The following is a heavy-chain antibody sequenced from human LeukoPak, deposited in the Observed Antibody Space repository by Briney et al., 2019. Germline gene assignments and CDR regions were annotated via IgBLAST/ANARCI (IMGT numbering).Heavy chain of an antibody. Sequence: SVKVSCKASGYTFTSYDINWVRQATGQGLEWMGWMNPNSGNTGYAQKFQGRVTMTRNTSISTAYMELSSLRSEDTAVYYCARGFVLRFLEWLSYHNWFDPWGQGTLVTVFS. CDR1: GYTFTSYD. J-gene: IGHJ5*02. CDR2: MNPNSGNT. D-gene: IGHD3-3*01. V-gene: IGHV1-8*01. CDR3: ARGFVLRFLEWLSYHNWFDP.